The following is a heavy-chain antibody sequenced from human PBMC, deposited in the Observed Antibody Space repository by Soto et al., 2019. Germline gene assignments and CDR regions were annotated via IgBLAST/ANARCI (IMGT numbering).Heavy chain of an antibody. J-gene: IGHJ3*01. D-gene: IGHD1-26*01. CDR1: GFTVSSFA. CDR3: AKGGAVLLDPFDV. V-gene: IGHV3-23*01. CDR2: VTSSASST. Sequence: GQLFESGGGMVQPGGSLRLSGAASGFTVSSFAMNWVRLPPGRGLEWVAAVTSSASSTHYADSVKGRFTISRDNSKKTLYLQMNSLRADDTAVYYCAKGGAVLLDPFDVWGQVTMVTFSS.